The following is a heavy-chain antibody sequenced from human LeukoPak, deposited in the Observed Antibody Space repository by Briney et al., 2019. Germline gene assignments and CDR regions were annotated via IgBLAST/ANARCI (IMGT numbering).Heavy chain of an antibody. D-gene: IGHD3-10*01. CDR3: GRGGSGSYYGDWFDP. J-gene: IGHJ5*02. CDR1: GGSISSSNW. Sequence: SETLSLTCAVSGGSISSSNWWSWVPQPPGKGLEGIGEIYHSGSTNYNPSLKSRVTISVDKSKNQFSLKLSSVTAADTAVYYCGRGGSGSYYGDWFDPWGQGTLVTVSS. CDR2: IYHSGST. V-gene: IGHV4-4*02.